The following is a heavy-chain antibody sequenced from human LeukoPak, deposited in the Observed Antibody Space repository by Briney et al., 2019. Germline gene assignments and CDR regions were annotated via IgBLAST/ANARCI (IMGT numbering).Heavy chain of an antibody. D-gene: IGHD3-16*01. Sequence: SETLSLTRTVSGGSISSYYWSWIRQPPGKGLEWIGYIYYSGSTNYNPSLKSRVTISVDTSKNQFSLKLSSVTAADTAVYYCARVFEGSGGARYYYYYMDVWGKGTTVTVSS. V-gene: IGHV4-59*01. CDR2: IYYSGST. J-gene: IGHJ6*03. CDR3: ARVFEGSGGARYYYYYMDV. CDR1: GGSISSYY.